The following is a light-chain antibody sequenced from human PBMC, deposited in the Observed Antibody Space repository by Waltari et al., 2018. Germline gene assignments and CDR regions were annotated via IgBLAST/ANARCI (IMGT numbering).Light chain of an antibody. CDR1: SKVAGCYNP. V-gene: IGLV2-11*01. Sequence: QSALTQPRSVSGPPGPSVTSSCPGPSKVAGCYNPFSWYQPSPGEAPKLMIYEVFNRPSGVPDRFSGSKSGNTASLTISGLQADDEADYYCCSYAGSYTVLFGGGTKLTVL. CDR3: CSYAGSYTVL. CDR2: EVF. J-gene: IGLJ2*01.